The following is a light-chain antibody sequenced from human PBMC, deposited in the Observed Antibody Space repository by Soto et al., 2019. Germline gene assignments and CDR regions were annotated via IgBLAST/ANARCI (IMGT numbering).Light chain of an antibody. V-gene: IGKV4-1*01. CDR3: QQYYSAPLT. Sequence: DIVMTQSPDSLAVSLGERATTNCKSSQSILYSSNNKNYLVWYQQKPGQPHKLLISWASTRESGVPDRFSGSGSGTDFTLTISSLQAEDVAVYYCQQYYSAPLTFGGGTKVEIK. CDR2: WAS. J-gene: IGKJ4*01. CDR1: QSILYSSNNKNY.